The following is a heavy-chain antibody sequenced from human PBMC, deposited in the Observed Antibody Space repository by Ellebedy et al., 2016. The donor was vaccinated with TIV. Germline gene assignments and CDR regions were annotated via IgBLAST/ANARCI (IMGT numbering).Heavy chain of an antibody. V-gene: IGHV3-13*01. CDR1: GFTFSSYD. CDR2: IGTAGDT. D-gene: IGHD7-27*01. CDR3: ARVAPSPNWASRYLDY. J-gene: IGHJ4*02. Sequence: GGSLRLXXAASGFTFSSYDMHWVRQATGKGLEWVSAIGTAGDTYYPGSVKGRFTISRENAKNSLYLQMNSLRAGDTAVYYCARVAPSPNWASRYLDYWGQGTLVTVSS.